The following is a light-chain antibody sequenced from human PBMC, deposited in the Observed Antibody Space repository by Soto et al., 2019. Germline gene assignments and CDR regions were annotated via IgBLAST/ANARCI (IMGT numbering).Light chain of an antibody. J-gene: IGKJ1*01. V-gene: IGKV3-15*01. CDR1: QSVSSN. CDR3: KQYNNWPPGT. CDR2: GAS. Sequence: EIVMTQSPATLSVSPGERATLSCRASQSVSSNLAWYQQKPGQAPRLLIYGASTRATGIQARFSGSGSGTAFTLTISGLQTGDVAVACGKQYNNWPPGTFGHGTKVEIQ.